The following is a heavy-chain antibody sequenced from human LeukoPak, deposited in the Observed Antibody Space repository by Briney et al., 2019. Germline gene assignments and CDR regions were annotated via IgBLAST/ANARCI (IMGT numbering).Heavy chain of an antibody. CDR2: INQDGSDK. J-gene: IGHJ4*02. CDR3: TRQNYYFEY. CDR1: GFTFSTHW. V-gene: IGHV3-7*01. Sequence: GGSLRLSCAASGFTFSTHWMSWVRQAPGKGLEWVANINQDGSDKYYVDSVKGRFTISRDNAKNSLHLQMDSLKAEDTAVYYCTRQNYYFEYWGQGTPVTVSS.